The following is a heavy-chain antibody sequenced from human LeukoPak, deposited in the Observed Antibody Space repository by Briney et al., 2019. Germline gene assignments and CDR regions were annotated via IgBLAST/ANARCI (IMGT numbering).Heavy chain of an antibody. Sequence: SETLSLTCTVSGGSINSGSYYWGWIRQPPGRGLEWIGSIHHNGVTLYNPSLKTRATVSVDTSKNQFSLKLISVTAADTAVYYCARGGSSWVLRSHSYDYWGQGTLVTVSS. D-gene: IGHD6-13*01. CDR2: IHHNGVT. V-gene: IGHV4-39*07. CDR1: GGSINSGSYY. J-gene: IGHJ4*02. CDR3: ARGGSSWVLRSHSYDY.